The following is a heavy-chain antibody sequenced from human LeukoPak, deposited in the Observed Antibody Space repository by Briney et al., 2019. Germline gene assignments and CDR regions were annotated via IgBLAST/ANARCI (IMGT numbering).Heavy chain of an antibody. J-gene: IGHJ4*02. CDR2: INPNSGGT. Sequence: ASVKVSCKASGYTFTGYYMHWVRQAPGQGLEWMGRINPNSGGTNYAQKFQGRVTMTRDTSISTAYMELSRLRSDDTAVYYCARAAYGDLGVDYWGQGTLVTVSS. V-gene: IGHV1-2*06. CDR1: GYTFTGYY. CDR3: ARAAYGDLGVDY. D-gene: IGHD4-17*01.